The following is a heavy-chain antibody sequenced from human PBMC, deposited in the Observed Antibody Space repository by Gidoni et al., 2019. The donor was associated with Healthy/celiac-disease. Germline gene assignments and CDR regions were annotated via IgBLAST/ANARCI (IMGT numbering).Heavy chain of an antibody. D-gene: IGHD6-13*01. CDR2: INHSGST. Sequence: KGLEWIGEINHSGSTNYNPSLKSRVTISVDTSKNQFSLKLSSVTAADTAVYYCARRGSGYSSSWYPTGYGMDVWGQGTTVTVSS. CDR3: ARRGSGYSSSWYPTGYGMDV. V-gene: IGHV4-34*01. J-gene: IGHJ6*02.